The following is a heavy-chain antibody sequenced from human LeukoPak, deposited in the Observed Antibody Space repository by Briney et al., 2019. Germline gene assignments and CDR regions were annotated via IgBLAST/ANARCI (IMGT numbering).Heavy chain of an antibody. CDR3: AKFCSGGGCYHNWFDP. CDR1: GYTFTGYG. V-gene: IGHV1-18*01. J-gene: IGHJ5*02. Sequence: ASVKVSCKASGYTFTGYGISWVRQAPGQRLEWMRWISVYNGHTNYAQKLQDRVTMTTDASTNTAYMELRSLRSDDTAVYYCAKFCSGGGCYHNWFDPWGQGTLVTVSS. D-gene: IGHD2-15*01. CDR2: ISVYNGHT.